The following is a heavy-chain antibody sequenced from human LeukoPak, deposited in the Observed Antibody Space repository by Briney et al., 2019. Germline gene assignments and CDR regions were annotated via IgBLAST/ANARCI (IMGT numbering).Heavy chain of an antibody. V-gene: IGHV4-31*03. D-gene: IGHD4-17*01. J-gene: IGHJ6*02. CDR3: AIDLRFDYGDYYYYYGMDV. CDR1: GGSISSGGYY. CDR2: IYYSGST. Sequence: SQTLSLTCTVSGGSISSGGYYWSWIRQHPGKGLEWIGYIYYSGSTYYNPSLKSRVTISVDTSKNQFSLKLSSVTAADTAVYYCAIDLRFDYGDYYYYYGMDVWGQGTTVTVSS.